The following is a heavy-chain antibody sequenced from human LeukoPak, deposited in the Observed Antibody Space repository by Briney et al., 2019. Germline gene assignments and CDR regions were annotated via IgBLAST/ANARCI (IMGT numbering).Heavy chain of an antibody. CDR2: IKQDGSEK. D-gene: IGHD3-3*01. V-gene: IGHV3-7*01. CDR3: ARWGITIFGVVIKTFNY. J-gene: IGHJ4*02. CDR1: GFTFSSYW. Sequence: GGSLRLSCAASGFTFSSYWMSWVRQAPGKGLEWVANIKQDGSEKYYVDSVKGRFTISRDNAKNSLYLQMNSLRAEDTAVYYCARWGITIFGVVIKTFNYWGQETLVTVSS.